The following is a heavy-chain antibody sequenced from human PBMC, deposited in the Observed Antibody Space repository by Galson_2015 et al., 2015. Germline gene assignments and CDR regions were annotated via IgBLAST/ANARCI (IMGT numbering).Heavy chain of an antibody. CDR2: IFSNDEK. D-gene: IGHD6-13*01. CDR1: GFSLSTSGMC. V-gene: IGHV2-26*01. J-gene: IGHJ4*02. CDR3: ARIDVAAAGLDY. Sequence: PALVKPTQTLTLTCTFSGFSLSTSGMCVSWIRQPPGKALEWLAHIFSNDEKSYSTSLKSRLTISKDTSKSQVVLTMTNMDPVDTATYYCARIDVAAAGLDYWGQGTLVTVSS.